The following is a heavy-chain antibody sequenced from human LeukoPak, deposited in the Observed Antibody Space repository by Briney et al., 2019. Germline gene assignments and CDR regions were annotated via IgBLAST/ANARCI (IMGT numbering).Heavy chain of an antibody. J-gene: IGHJ6*03. Sequence: SETLSLTCTVSGGSISSYYWSWIRQPAGKGLEWIGRIYTSGSTNYNPSLKSRVTMSVDTSKNQFSLKLSSVTAADTAVYYCARAGWGPYYYYYYYYMDVWGKGTTVTVSS. V-gene: IGHV4-4*07. CDR3: ARAGWGPYYYYYYYYMDV. CDR2: IYTSGST. D-gene: IGHD7-27*01. CDR1: GGSISSYY.